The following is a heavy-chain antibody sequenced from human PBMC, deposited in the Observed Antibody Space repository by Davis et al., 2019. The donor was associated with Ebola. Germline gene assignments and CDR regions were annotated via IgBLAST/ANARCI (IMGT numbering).Heavy chain of an antibody. J-gene: IGHJ6*04. CDR3: ARRIAARLPYYYGMDV. V-gene: IGHV3-21*01. CDR1: GFTFSSYS. CDR2: ISSSSSYI. Sequence: GESLKISCAASGFTFSSYSMNWVRQAPGKGLEWVSSISSSSSYIYYADSVKGRFTISRDNAKNSLYLQMNSLRAEDTAVYYCARRIAARLPYYYGMDVWGKGTTVTVSS. D-gene: IGHD6-6*01.